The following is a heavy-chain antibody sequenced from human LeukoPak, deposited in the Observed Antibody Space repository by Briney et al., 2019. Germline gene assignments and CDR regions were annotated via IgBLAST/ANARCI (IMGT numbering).Heavy chain of an antibody. J-gene: IGHJ4*02. CDR1: GFTFSDYY. D-gene: IGHD2-2*01. V-gene: IGHV3-11*04. Sequence: GGSLRLSCAASGFTFSDYYMTWTRQVPGKGLEWVSCVSGSGNTRSYADSVRGRFTISRDNAKNSLYLQMNSLRAEDTAVYYCARDQKVVPAARGYFEYWGQGTLVTVSS. CDR3: ARDQKVVPAARGYFEY. CDR2: VSGSGNTR.